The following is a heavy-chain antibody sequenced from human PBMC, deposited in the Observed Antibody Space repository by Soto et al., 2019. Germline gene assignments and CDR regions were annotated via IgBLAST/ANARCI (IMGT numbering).Heavy chain of an antibody. V-gene: IGHV5-51*01. Sequence: GESLKISCKGSGSSFTSYWIGWVRQMPEKGLEWIGIIYPGDSDARYSPSFQGQVTISVDKFSRTAYLEWSSLKASDTAMYYCARQMVGRLDFQRDNWFDPWCPRTLVT. CDR2: IYPGDSDA. J-gene: IGHJ5*02. D-gene: IGHD2-8*01. CDR3: ARQMVGRLDFQRDNWFDP. CDR1: GSSFTSYW.